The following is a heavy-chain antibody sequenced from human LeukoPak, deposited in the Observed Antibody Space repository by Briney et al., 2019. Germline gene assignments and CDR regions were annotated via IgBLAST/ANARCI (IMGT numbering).Heavy chain of an antibody. J-gene: IGHJ4*02. CDR2: IYYSGST. V-gene: IGHV4-59*01. Sequence: SETLSLTCAVYGGSFSSYYWSWIRQPPGKGLEWIGYIYYSGSTNYNPSLKSRVTISVDTSKNQFSLKLSSVTAADTAVYYCARLGVAARTVDYWGQGTLVTVSS. CDR3: ARLGVAARTVDY. D-gene: IGHD6-6*01. CDR1: GGSFSSYY.